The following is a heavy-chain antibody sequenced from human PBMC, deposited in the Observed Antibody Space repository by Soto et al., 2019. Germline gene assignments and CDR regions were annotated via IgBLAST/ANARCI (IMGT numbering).Heavy chain of an antibody. CDR3: ARDFVVIAAAGTFYYYGMDV. J-gene: IGHJ6*02. V-gene: IGHV3-53*01. D-gene: IGHD6-13*01. CDR2: IYSGGST. Sequence: EVQLVESGGGLIQPGGSLRLSCAASGFTVSSNYMSWVRQAPGKGLEWVSVIYSGGSTYYADSVKGRFTISRDNSKNTLYRQMNSLRAEDTAVYYCARDFVVIAAAGTFYYYGMDVWGQGTTVTVSS. CDR1: GFTVSSNY.